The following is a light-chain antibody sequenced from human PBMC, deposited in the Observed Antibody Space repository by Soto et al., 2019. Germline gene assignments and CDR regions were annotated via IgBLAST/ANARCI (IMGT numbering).Light chain of an antibody. CDR2: EAN. CDR1: TNDIGGYNL. J-gene: IGLJ2*01. CDR3: CSFAGGATFV. Sequence: QSALTQPPSASGSPGQSVTISCTGTTNDIGGYNLVSWYQQHPGKAPKLMIYEANKRPSGVSDRFSGSKSGNTASLTISPLQAEDEADYSCCSFAGGATFVFGGGTKVTVL. V-gene: IGLV2-23*02.